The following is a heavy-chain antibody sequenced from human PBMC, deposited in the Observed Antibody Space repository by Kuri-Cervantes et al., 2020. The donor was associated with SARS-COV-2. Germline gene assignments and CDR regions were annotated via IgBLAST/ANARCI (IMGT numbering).Heavy chain of an antibody. CDR1: GFTFSSYS. D-gene: IGHD2-2*03. V-gene: IGHV3-21*01. CDR2: ISISSSYI. CDR3: ARDAGYCSSTSCQGGDY. Sequence: GESLKISCAASGFTFSSYSMNWVRQAPGKGLELVSSISISSSYIYYADSVKGRFTISRDNAKNSLYLQMNSLRAEDTAVYYCARDAGYCSSTSCQGGDYWAQGPL. J-gene: IGHJ4*02.